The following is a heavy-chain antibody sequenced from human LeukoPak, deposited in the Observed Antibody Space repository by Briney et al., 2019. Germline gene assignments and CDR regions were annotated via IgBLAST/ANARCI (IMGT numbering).Heavy chain of an antibody. CDR1: GYTFTSYG. J-gene: IGHJ4*02. CDR2: ISVYNGNT. V-gene: IGHV1-18*01. Sequence: ASVKVSCKVSGYTFTSYGISWVRQAPGQGLEWMGWISVYNGNTNYAQKLQGRVTMTTDTSTSTAYMELRSLRSDDTAVYYCARDPYYGSGSYYPLDYWGQGTLVTVSS. D-gene: IGHD3-10*01. CDR3: ARDPYYGSGSYYPLDY.